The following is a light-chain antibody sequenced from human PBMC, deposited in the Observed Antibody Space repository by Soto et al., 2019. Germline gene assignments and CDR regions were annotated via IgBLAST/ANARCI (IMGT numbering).Light chain of an antibody. CDR1: QSISSW. Sequence: IQMTQSPSTLSAPVGDRITITCRARQSISSWLAWYQQKPGKAPKLLIYDASSLESGVPSRFSGSGSGTEFTLTISSLQPDDFATYYCQHYNSYTFGQGTKVDIK. CDR3: QHYNSYT. V-gene: IGKV1-5*01. CDR2: DAS. J-gene: IGKJ2*01.